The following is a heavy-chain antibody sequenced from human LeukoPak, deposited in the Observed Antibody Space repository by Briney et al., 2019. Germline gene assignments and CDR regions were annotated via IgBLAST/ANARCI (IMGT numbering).Heavy chain of an antibody. CDR3: AREAGAADYYYYYGMDV. CDR2: ISAYNGNT. J-gene: IGHJ6*02. Sequence: ASVKVSCKASGYTFTSYGISWVRQAPGQGLEWMGRISAYNGNTNYAQKLQGRVTMTTDTSTSTAYMELRSLRSDDMAVYYCAREAGAADYYYYYGMDVWGQGTTVTVSS. CDR1: GYTFTSYG. D-gene: IGHD1-26*01. V-gene: IGHV1-18*03.